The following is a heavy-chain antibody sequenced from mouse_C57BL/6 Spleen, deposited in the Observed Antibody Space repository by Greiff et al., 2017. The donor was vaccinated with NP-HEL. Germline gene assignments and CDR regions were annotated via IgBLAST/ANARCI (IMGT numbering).Heavy chain of an antibody. D-gene: IGHD2-3*01. J-gene: IGHJ3*01. V-gene: IGHV1-53*01. CDR3: ARRSLDGYYDAWFAY. CDR1: GYTFTSYW. Sequence: QVQLKQPGTELVKPGASVKLSCKASGYTFTSYWMHWVKQRPGQGLEWIGNINPSNGGTNYNEKFKSKATLTVDKSSSTAYMQLSSLTSEDSAVYYCARRSLDGYYDAWFAYWGQGTLVTVSA. CDR2: INPSNGGT.